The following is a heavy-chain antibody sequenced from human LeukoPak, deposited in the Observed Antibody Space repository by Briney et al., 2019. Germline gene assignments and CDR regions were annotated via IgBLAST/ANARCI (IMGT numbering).Heavy chain of an antibody. CDR3: TRGGDDEGPNYFDY. D-gene: IGHD3-10*01. Sequence: ASVKVSCKASGYTFIDYYMHSGPQAPGHGLEWLGWINLNSGGTHYVQKFQGRVTMTRDTSISTAYMELSGLRSDDTAVYYCTRGGDDEGPNYFDYWGQGTLVTVSS. J-gene: IGHJ4*02. V-gene: IGHV1-2*02. CDR2: INLNSGGT. CDR1: GYTFIDYY.